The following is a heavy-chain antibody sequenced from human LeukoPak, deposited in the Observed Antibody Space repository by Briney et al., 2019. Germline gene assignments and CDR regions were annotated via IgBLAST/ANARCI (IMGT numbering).Heavy chain of an antibody. CDR2: INPNSGGT. J-gene: IGHJ4*02. V-gene: IGHV1-2*02. CDR3: ARDLNDYGDLFDY. D-gene: IGHD4-17*01. Sequence: ASVKVSCKASGYTFTGYYMHWVRQAPGQGLEWMGWINPNSGGTNYAQKVQGRVTMTRDTSISTAYMELSRLRSDDTAVYYCARDLNDYGDLFDYWGQGTLVTVSS. CDR1: GYTFTGYY.